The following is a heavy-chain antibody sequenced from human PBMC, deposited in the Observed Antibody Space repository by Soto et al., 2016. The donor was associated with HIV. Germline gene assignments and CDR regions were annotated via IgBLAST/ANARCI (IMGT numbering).Heavy chain of an antibody. D-gene: IGHD2-15*01. CDR3: ARMRSAYPGYVDY. J-gene: IGHJ4*02. CDR1: GGSINSSNW. CDR2: IYHSGSA. Sequence: QVQLQESGPGLVKPSGTLPLTCTVSGGSINSSNWWTWVRQSPGKGLEWIGEIYHSGSANYNLALKSRVIISLDKSKNQFSLKLSSVTAADTAVYYCARMRSAYPGYVDYWGQGTLVTVSS. V-gene: IGHV4-4*02.